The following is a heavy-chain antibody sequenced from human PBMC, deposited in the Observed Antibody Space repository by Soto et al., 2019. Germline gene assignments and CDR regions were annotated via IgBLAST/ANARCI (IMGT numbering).Heavy chain of an antibody. D-gene: IGHD2-8*02. CDR3: AREWDTGAYHVDY. CDR2: VYPSGIT. CDR1: GASISSGDFC. V-gene: IGHV4-30-4*01. Sequence: QVQLQESGPGLVKPSQTLSLTCTVSGASISSGDFCWTWIRQSPGRGLEWIGYVYPSGITDYSPSLRSRLTISIDRAKNQFSLKLSSVTAADTAVYFCAREWDTGAYHVDYWGQGAPVTVSS. J-gene: IGHJ4*02.